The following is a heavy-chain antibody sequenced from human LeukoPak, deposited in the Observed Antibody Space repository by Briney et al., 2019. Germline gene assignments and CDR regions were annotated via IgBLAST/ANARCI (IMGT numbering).Heavy chain of an antibody. D-gene: IGHD3-3*01. V-gene: IGHV4-59*01. CDR1: GGSISSYY. J-gene: IGHJ3*02. CDR2: IYYSGST. CDR3: ASDSYYDFWSGYYTLGAFDI. Sequence: SETLSLTCTVSGGSISSYYWSWIRQPPGKGLEWIGYIYYSGSTNYNPSLKSRVTISVDTSKNQFSLKLSSVTAADTAVYHCASDSYYDFWSGYYTLGAFDIWGQGTMVTVSS.